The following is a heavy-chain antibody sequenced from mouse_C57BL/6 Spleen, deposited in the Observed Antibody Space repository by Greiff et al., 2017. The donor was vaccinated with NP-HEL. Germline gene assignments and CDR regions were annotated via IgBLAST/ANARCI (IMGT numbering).Heavy chain of an antibody. CDR3: ARYSNLDYAMDY. J-gene: IGHJ4*01. D-gene: IGHD2-5*01. CDR1: GYTFTSYW. Sequence: QVQLQQPGAELVMPGASVKLSCKASGYTFTSYWMHWVKQRPGQGLEWIGEIDPSDSYTNYNQKFKGKSTLTGDKASSTAYMQHSSLTSEDSAVYYCARYSNLDYAMDYWGQGTSVTVSS. V-gene: IGHV1-69*01. CDR2: IDPSDSYT.